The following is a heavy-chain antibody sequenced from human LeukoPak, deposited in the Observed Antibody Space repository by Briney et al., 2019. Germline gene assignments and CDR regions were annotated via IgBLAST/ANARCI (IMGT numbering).Heavy chain of an antibody. D-gene: IGHD6-13*01. CDR3: ASGRQLGY. V-gene: IGHV3-7*01. CDR2: IKEDGSEE. CDR1: GFTFSNYW. J-gene: IGHJ4*02. Sequence: GGSLSLSCAASGFTFSNYWMSWVRQAPGKGLEWVANIKEDGSEEYYVDSVKGRFTISGDNARNSLYLQMNSLRAEDTAVYYCASGRQLGYWGQGTLVTVSS.